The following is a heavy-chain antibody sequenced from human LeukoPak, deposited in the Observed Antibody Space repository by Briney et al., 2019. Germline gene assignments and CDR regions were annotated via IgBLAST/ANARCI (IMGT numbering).Heavy chain of an antibody. Sequence: GGSLRLSCAASGFTFSSYSMNWVRQAPGKGLEWVSSISSSSSYIYYADSVKGRFTISRDNAKNSLYLQMNSLRAEDTAVYYCARGEGAYCSGGSCYYYYYYYMDVWGKGTTVTIS. D-gene: IGHD2-15*01. J-gene: IGHJ6*03. V-gene: IGHV3-21*01. CDR1: GFTFSSYS. CDR3: ARGEGAYCSGGSCYYYYYYYMDV. CDR2: ISSSSSYI.